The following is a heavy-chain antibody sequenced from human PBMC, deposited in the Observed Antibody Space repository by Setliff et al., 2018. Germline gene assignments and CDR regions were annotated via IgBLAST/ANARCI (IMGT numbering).Heavy chain of an antibody. D-gene: IGHD6-19*01. CDR3: ARAPVGDRNGLFDS. J-gene: IGHJ4*02. CDR1: GGSINNYY. V-gene: IGHV4-59*08. CDR2: ISYSGKT. Sequence: SETLSLTCTVSGGSINNYYWSWVRQPPGKGLEWLGYISYSGKTNYNPSLKSRVTMSVDTSKNHFSLELTSVTAADTAVYYCARAPVGDRNGLFDSWGQGTLVTVSS.